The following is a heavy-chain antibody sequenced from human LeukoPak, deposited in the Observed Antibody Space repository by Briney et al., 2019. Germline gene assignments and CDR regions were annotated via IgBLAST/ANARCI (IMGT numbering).Heavy chain of an antibody. V-gene: IGHV3-69-1*01. Sequence: GGSLRLSCAASEFTFSSYVMAWVRQAPGKGLEWVSTITPGGGTYYADSVKGRFTISRDNAKNSLYPQMNSLRAEDTAVYYCARDHRGQWLEWFDPWGQGTLVTVSS. CDR3: ARDHRGQWLEWFDP. D-gene: IGHD6-19*01. J-gene: IGHJ5*02. CDR1: EFTFSSYV. CDR2: ITPGGGT.